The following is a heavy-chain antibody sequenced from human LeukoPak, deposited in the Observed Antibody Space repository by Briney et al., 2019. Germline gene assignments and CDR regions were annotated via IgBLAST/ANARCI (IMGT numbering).Heavy chain of an antibody. CDR2: INHSGST. J-gene: IGHJ3*02. CDR3: AREVPPYGSSSHDAFDI. D-gene: IGHD6-13*01. V-gene: IGHV4-34*01. Sequence: SETLSLTCAVSGGSLSGYYWTWIRQPPGKGLEWIGEINHSGSTNYNPSLKSRVTISVDTSKNHFSLRLNFMTAADTAMYYCAREVPPYGSSSHDAFDIWGQGTMVTVSS. CDR1: GGSLSGYY.